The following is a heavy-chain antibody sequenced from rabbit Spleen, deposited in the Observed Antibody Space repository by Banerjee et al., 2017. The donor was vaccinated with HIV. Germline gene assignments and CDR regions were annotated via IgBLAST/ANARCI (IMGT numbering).Heavy chain of an antibody. CDR1: GFSFNSGYD. D-gene: IGHD7-1*01. CDR2: SYSGSSGST. Sequence: QSLEESGGGLVKPGASLTLTCKASGFSFNSGYDMCWVRQAPGKGLEWIVCSYSGSSGSTYSAIWTKGRFTVSKTSSTTVTLQMTSLTAADTATYFCARDTGTSFSTYGMDLWGPGTLVTVS. V-gene: IGHV1S40*01. J-gene: IGHJ6*01. CDR3: ARDTGTSFSTYGMDL.